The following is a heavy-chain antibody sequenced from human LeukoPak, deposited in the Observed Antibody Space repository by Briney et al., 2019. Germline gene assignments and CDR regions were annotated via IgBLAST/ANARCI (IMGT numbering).Heavy chain of an antibody. Sequence: GGSLRLSCAASAFTLNTYWMHWVRQVPGRGLEWVSRINGDESSTNYADSVKGRFTISRDNAKDTLYLHMNSLTAEDTAVYYCARGAKWAYYFDYWGQGTLVTVSS. CDR1: AFTLNTYW. D-gene: IGHD1-26*01. J-gene: IGHJ4*02. CDR3: ARGAKWAYYFDY. V-gene: IGHV3-74*01. CDR2: INGDESST.